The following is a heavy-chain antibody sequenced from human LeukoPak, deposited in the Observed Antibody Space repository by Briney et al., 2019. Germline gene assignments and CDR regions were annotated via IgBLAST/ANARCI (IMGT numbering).Heavy chain of an antibody. Sequence: EPLKISCKGSGYSFTSYLIGWVRQIPGKGLGGMALIYPGDSDTRYSPSFQGQVAISPDKSISTAYLQWSSVKASDTAMYYCARGSAIFMDVCRQGTTVTVSS. V-gene: IGHV5-51*01. CDR2: IYPGDSDT. CDR1: GYSFTSYL. J-gene: IGHJ6*02. D-gene: IGHD3-9*01. CDR3: ARGSAIFMDV.